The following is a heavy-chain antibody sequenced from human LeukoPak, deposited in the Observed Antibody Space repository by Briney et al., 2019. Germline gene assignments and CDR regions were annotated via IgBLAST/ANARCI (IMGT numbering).Heavy chain of an antibody. CDR2: IRSKANSYAT. J-gene: IGHJ6*02. V-gene: IGHV3-73*01. Sequence: GGSLRLSCAASGFTFSGSAIHWVRQASGTGLEWVGRIRSKANSYATAYAASVKGRFTISRDDSKNTAYLQMNSLKTEDTAVYYCTRPEVGMDVWGQGTTVTVSS. CDR1: GFTFSGSA. CDR3: TRPEVGMDV.